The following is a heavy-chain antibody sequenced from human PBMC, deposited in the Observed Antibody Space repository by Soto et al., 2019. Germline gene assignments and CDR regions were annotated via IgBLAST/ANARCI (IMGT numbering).Heavy chain of an antibody. J-gene: IGHJ6*02. Sequence: SETLSLTCTVSGGSTSSGGFYWSWIRQHPGKCLEWIGYIYYSGISYYNPSLKSRVSISLDTSRNQFSMTLNSVTAADTAVYYCARNGYTYGMDVWGQGATVTVYS. V-gene: IGHV4-31*03. CDR2: IYYSGIS. CDR1: GGSTSSGGFY. D-gene: IGHD5-18*01. CDR3: ARNGYTYGMDV.